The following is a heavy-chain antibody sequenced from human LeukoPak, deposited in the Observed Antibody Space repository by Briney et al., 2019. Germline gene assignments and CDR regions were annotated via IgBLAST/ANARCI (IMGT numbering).Heavy chain of an antibody. Sequence: GGSLRLSCTASGFSFSTFWMSWVRQAPGKGLEWVSAISGSGGSTYYADSVKGRFTISRDNSKNTLYLQMNSLRAEDTAVYYCAKDEWELGHFDYWGQGTLVTVSS. J-gene: IGHJ4*02. V-gene: IGHV3-23*01. CDR1: GFSFSTFW. CDR3: AKDEWELGHFDY. CDR2: ISGSGGST. D-gene: IGHD1-26*01.